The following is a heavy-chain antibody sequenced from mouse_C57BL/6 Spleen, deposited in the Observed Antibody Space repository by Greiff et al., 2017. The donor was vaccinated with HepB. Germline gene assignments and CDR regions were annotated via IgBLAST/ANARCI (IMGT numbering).Heavy chain of an antibody. CDR2: IRNKANGYTT. J-gene: IGHJ3*01. V-gene: IGHV7-3*01. CDR3: ARSLYGSSYVFAY. CDR1: GFTFTDYY. D-gene: IGHD1-1*01. Sequence: ESGGGLVQPGGSLSLSCAASGFTFTDYYMSWVRQPPGKALEWLGFIRNKANGYTTEYSASVKGRFTISRDNYQSILYLQMNALRAEDSATYYCARSLYGSSYVFAYWGQGTLVTVSA.